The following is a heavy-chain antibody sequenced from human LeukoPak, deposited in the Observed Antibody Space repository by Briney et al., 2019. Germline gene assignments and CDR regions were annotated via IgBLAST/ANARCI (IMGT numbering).Heavy chain of an antibody. V-gene: IGHV3-7*01. CDR1: GFTFSSYW. CDR3: ARMGGSNWNREVNWFDP. CDR2: IRQDGSDK. D-gene: IGHD1-1*01. Sequence: GGSLRLSCAASGFTFSSYWMSWVRQAPGKGLEWVANIRQDGSDKYYVDSVKGRFTISRDNARNSVYLQMASLRAEDTAVYYCARMGGSNWNREVNWFDPWGQGTLVTVSS. J-gene: IGHJ5*02.